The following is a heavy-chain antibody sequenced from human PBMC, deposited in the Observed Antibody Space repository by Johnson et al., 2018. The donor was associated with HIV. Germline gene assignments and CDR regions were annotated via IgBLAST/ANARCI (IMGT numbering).Heavy chain of an antibody. CDR1: GFTVSSNY. Sequence: VQLVESGGGLVQPGGSLRLSCAASGFTVSSNYMSWVRQAPGKGLEWVSVIYSGGSTYYADSVKGRFTISTDNSKNTLYLQMNSLRAEDTAVYYCAIETRVWYNWNDGSRAFDIWGQGTMVTVSS. CDR2: IYSGGST. J-gene: IGHJ3*02. D-gene: IGHD1-1*01. V-gene: IGHV3-66*01. CDR3: AIETRVWYNWNDGSRAFDI.